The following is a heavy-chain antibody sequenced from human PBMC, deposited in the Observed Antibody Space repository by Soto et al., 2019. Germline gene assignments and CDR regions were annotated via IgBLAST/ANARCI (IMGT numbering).Heavy chain of an antibody. CDR2: MSYSGKT. CDR3: AGHIITPWLCWFDP. CDR1: DGSIRNSNYY. Sequence: PSVTLSLPCSVSDGSIRNSNYYRGWKRQSPGKGLEWIGSMSYSGKTYYTPSLKSRVTISIDTSKNQFSLKLSSVTAADTAVYYCAGHIITPWLCWFDPWGQGTLVTVSS. J-gene: IGHJ5*02. D-gene: IGHD3-22*01. V-gene: IGHV4-39*01.